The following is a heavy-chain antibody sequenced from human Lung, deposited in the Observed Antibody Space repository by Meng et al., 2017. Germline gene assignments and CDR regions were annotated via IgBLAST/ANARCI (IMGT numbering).Heavy chain of an antibody. CDR1: GGSFSDYY. D-gene: IGHD4-11*01. Sequence: QVQLHQWVSGLFRPSAPLSLTCVVPGGSFSDYYWSWIRQPPGKGLEWIGEINHSGSTNYNPSLESRATISVDTSQNNLSLKLSSVTAADSAVYYCARGPTTMAHDFDYWGQGTLVTVSS. J-gene: IGHJ4*02. CDR3: ARGPTTMAHDFDY. V-gene: IGHV4-34*01. CDR2: INHSGST.